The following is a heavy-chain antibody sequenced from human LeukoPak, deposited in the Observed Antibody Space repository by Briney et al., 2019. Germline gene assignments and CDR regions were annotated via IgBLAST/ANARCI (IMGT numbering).Heavy chain of an antibody. CDR3: ARAGAYRFDY. J-gene: IGHJ4*02. V-gene: IGHV3-74*01. D-gene: IGHD3-16*01. Sequence: GGSLGLSCEASGFALSGDWVHFVRQAPGKKLVWVSIINTDTRGTYYADSVKGRFTISRDNAKNTLYLQMNSLRAEDTAVYYCARAGAYRFDYWGQGALVTVSS. CDR2: INTDTRGT. CDR1: GFALSGDW.